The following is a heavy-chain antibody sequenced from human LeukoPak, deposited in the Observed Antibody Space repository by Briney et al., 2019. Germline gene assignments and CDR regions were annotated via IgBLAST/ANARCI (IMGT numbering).Heavy chain of an antibody. V-gene: IGHV4-34*01. D-gene: IGHD2-15*01. J-gene: IGHJ4*02. CDR3: ARGRSNIVVVVAATSFDY. CDR2: INHSGST. CDR1: GFTFSSYA. Sequence: GSLRLSCAASGFTFSSYAMSWVRKAPGKGLEWIGEINHSGSTNYNPSLKSRVTISVDTSKNQFSLKLSSVTAADTAVYYCARGRSNIVVVVAATSFDYWGQGTLVTVSS.